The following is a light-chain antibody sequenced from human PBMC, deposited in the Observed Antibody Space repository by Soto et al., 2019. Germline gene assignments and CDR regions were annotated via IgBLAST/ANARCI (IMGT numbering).Light chain of an antibody. CDR2: DTS. Sequence: EIVLKKYLATLSGSKGERATLSCRASQSVSSYLAWYQQKPGQAPRLLIYDTSNRATGIPARFSGSGSGTGFTLTISSREPEDFAVYYCQQRSNWPTEIPFGQVTLLEIK. CDR1: QSVSSY. J-gene: IGKJ5*01. CDR3: QQRSNWPTEIP. V-gene: IGKV3-11*01.